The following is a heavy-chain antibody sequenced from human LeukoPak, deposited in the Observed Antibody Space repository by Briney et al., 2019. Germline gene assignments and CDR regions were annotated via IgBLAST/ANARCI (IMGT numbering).Heavy chain of an antibody. CDR2: IRSKRNNYAT. CDR1: GFTFIGSV. J-gene: IGHJ3*02. Sequence: GGSLRLSCAASGFTFIGSVMQWVRQAAGKGLEWVGRIRSKRNNYATAYAASVKGRFTISRDDSKNTVYLHMDSLKTEDTALYYCSRLEDSSPIEVALDIWGQGTVVTVSS. D-gene: IGHD6-13*01. V-gene: IGHV3-73*01. CDR3: SRLEDSSPIEVALDI.